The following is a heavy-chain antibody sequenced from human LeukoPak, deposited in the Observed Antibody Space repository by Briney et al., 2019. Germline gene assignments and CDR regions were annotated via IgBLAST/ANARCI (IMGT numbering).Heavy chain of an antibody. CDR3: ARDRETTVTTGGY. Sequence: ASVKVSCKASGGTFSSYAISWVRQAPGQGLEWMGRIIPILGIANYAQKFQGRVTITADKSTSTAYMELSSLRSEDTAVYYCARDRETTVTTGGYWGQGTLVTVSS. D-gene: IGHD4-17*01. V-gene: IGHV1-69*04. CDR2: IIPILGIA. CDR1: GGTFSSYA. J-gene: IGHJ4*02.